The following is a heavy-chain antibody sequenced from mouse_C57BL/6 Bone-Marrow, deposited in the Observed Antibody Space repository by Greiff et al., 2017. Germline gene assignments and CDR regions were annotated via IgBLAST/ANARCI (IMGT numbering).Heavy chain of an antibody. CDR1: GFTFSDFY. CDR3: ARARYYGSRFDY. V-gene: IGHV7-1*01. CDR2: SRNKANDYTT. Sequence: EVKVVESGGGLVQSGRSLRLSCATSGFTFSDFYMEWVRQAPGKGLEWIAASRNKANDYTTEYSASVKGRFIVSRDTSQSILYLQMNALRAEDTAIYYCARARYYGSRFDYWGQGTTLTVSS. D-gene: IGHD1-1*01. J-gene: IGHJ2*01.